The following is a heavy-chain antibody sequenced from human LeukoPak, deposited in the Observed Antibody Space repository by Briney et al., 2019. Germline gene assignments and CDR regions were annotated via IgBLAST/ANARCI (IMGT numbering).Heavy chain of an antibody. D-gene: IGHD5-12*01. V-gene: IGHV3-33*06. Sequence: GGSLRLSCAASGFTFSNYAMTWVRQAPGKGLEWVALIWYDGSNKYYVDSVKGRFTISRDNSKNTLYLQMNSLRAEDTAVYYCAKAGGNSGYDNYYYMDVWGTGTTVTVSS. CDR3: AKAGGNSGYDNYYYMDV. J-gene: IGHJ6*03. CDR1: GFTFSNYA. CDR2: IWYDGSNK.